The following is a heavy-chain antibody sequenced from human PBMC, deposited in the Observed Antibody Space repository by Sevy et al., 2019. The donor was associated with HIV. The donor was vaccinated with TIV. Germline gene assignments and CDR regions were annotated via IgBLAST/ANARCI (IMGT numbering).Heavy chain of an antibody. J-gene: IGHJ6*02. CDR3: AREDAVAVDYYYGMDV. Sequence: GGSLRLSCAASGFTFSSYGMHWVRQAPGKGLEWVAVIWYDGSNKYYADSVKGRFTISRDNSKNTLYLQMNSLRAEDTAVYYCAREDAVAVDYYYGMDVWGQGTTVTVSS. D-gene: IGHD6-19*01. CDR1: GFTFSSYG. V-gene: IGHV3-33*01. CDR2: IWYDGSNK.